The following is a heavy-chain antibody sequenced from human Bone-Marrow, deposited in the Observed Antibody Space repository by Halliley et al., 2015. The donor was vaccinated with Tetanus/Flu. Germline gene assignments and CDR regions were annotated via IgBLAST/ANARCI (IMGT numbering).Heavy chain of an antibody. J-gene: IGHJ4*02. CDR3: ARAQCLLGVCFTMLRGSSNHYDY. D-gene: IGHD3-10*01. V-gene: IGHV4-34*01. Sequence: NYTPSLKGRVTIPGDTSKNQFSLKLSSVTAADTAVYYCARAQCLLGVCFTMLRGSSNHYDYWGQGPLVTVSS.